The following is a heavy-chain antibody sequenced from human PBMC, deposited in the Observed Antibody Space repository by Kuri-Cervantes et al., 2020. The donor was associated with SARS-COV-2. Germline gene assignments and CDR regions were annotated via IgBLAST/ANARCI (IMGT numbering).Heavy chain of an antibody. J-gene: IGHJ5*02. CDR2: INHSGST. CDR1: GGSFSGYY. Sequence: ESLKISCAVYGGSFSGYYWSRIRQPPGKGLEWIGEINHSGSTNYNPSLKSRVTISVDTSKNQFSLKLSSVTAADTAVYYCERVKGIVLIDWFDPWGQGTLVTVSS. V-gene: IGHV4-34*01. D-gene: IGHD2-8*01. CDR3: ERVKGIVLIDWFDP.